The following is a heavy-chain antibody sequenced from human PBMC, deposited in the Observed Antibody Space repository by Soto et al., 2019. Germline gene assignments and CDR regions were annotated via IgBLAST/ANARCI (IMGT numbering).Heavy chain of an antibody. CDR2: ISAYNGNT. CDR1: GYTFTSYG. D-gene: IGHD6-19*01. J-gene: IGHJ6*02. V-gene: IGHV1-18*01. Sequence: ASVKVSCKASGYTFTSYGISWVRQAPGQGLEWMGWISAYNGNTNYAQKLQGRVTMTTDTSTSTAYMELRSLRSDDTAVYYCARVGMAGTITYYYGMDVWGQGTTVTV. CDR3: ARVGMAGTITYYYGMDV.